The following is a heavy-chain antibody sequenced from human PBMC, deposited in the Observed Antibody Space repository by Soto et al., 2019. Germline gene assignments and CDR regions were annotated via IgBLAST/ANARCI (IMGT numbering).Heavy chain of an antibody. V-gene: IGHV4-30-2*01. CDR3: AGTQYGGNSSGAFDL. CDR1: GGSISSGGYS. Sequence: QLQLQESGSGLVKPSQTLSLTCAVSGGSISSGGYSWSWIRQPPGKGLGWIGYIYHSGSTYYNPSLKSRVTITVDKSKNQFSLKLSSVTAADTAVYYCAGTQYGGNSSGAFDLWGQGTMVTVSS. J-gene: IGHJ3*01. CDR2: IYHSGST. D-gene: IGHD2-21*02.